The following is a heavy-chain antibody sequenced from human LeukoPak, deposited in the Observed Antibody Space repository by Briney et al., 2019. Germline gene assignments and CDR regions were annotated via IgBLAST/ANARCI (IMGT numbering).Heavy chain of an antibody. Sequence: GGSLRLSCAASGFTFSSYSMNWVRQAPGKGLEWVSYISSSSSYIYYADSVKGRFTISRDNAKNSLYLQMNSLRAEDTAVYYCATDLHDYGDYGLPRKWGQGTLVTVSS. CDR3: ATDLHDYGDYGLPRK. J-gene: IGHJ4*02. CDR2: ISSSSSYI. CDR1: GFTFSSYS. V-gene: IGHV3-21*01. D-gene: IGHD4-17*01.